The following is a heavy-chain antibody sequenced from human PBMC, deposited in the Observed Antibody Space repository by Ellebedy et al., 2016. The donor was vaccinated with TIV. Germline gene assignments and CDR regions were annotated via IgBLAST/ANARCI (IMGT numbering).Heavy chain of an antibody. CDR1: GYTFTSYD. V-gene: IGHV1-8*01. D-gene: IGHD1-26*01. CDR3: ATAPRATLDAFDI. J-gene: IGHJ3*02. CDR2: MNPNSGNT. Sequence: AASVKVSCKASGYTFTSYDINWVRQDTGQGLEWMGWMNPNSGNTGYAQKFQGRVTMTRNTSISTAYMELSSLRSEDTAVYYCATAPRATLDAFDIWGQGTMVTVSS.